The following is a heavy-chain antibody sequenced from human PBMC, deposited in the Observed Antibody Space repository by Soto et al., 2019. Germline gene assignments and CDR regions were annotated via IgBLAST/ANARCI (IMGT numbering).Heavy chain of an antibody. CDR1: GFTFSSYG. V-gene: IGHV3-33*01. CDR2: IWYDGSNK. CDR3: ASALNYYDSSGYAH. Sequence: PGGSLRLSCAASGFTFSSYGMHWVRQAPGKGLEWVAVIWYDGSNKYYADSVKGRFTISRDNSKNTLYLQMNSLRAEDTAVYYCASALNYYDSSGYAHWGQGTLVTVSS. D-gene: IGHD3-22*01. J-gene: IGHJ4*02.